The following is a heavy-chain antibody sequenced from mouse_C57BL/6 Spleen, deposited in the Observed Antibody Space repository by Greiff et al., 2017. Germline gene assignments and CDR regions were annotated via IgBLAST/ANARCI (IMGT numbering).Heavy chain of an antibody. CDR1: GYTFTSYW. CDR3: ARDGSSYGGFAY. Sequence: VQLHQSGAELVKPGASVKLSCKASGYTFTSYWMHWVKQRPGQGLEWIGMIHPNSGSTNYNEKFKSKATLTVDKSSSTAYMQLSSLTSEDSAVYYCARDGSSYGGFAYWGQGTLVTVSA. J-gene: IGHJ3*01. V-gene: IGHV1-64*01. CDR2: IHPNSGST. D-gene: IGHD1-1*01.